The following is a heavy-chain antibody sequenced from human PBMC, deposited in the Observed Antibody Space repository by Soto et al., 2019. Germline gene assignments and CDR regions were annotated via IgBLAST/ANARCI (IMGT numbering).Heavy chain of an antibody. CDR3: ARDGPVVVPQTGRYGMDV. D-gene: IGHD2-2*01. V-gene: IGHV4-4*07. J-gene: IGHJ6*02. CDR2: IYTSGST. Sequence: SETLSLTCTVSGGSISSYYWSWIRQPAGKGLEWIGRIYTSGSTNYNPSLKSRVTMSVDTSKNQFSLKLSSVTAAGTAVYYCARDGPVVVPQTGRYGMDVWGQGTTVTVSS. CDR1: GGSISSYY.